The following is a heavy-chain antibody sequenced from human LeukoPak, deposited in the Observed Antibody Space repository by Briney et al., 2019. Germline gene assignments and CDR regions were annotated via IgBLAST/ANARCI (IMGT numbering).Heavy chain of an antibody. V-gene: IGHV3-23*01. CDR1: GFTFSSYA. CDR3: AKDQYNCAGGGCYLYYFDS. Sequence: PGGSLRLSCAASGFTFSSYAMSWVRQAPGKGLEWISAISGSGDSTYYADSVKGRFTISRDNSKNTLFLQVNSLRAEDTAVYYCAKDQYNCAGGGCYLYYFDSWGQGTLVTVSS. J-gene: IGHJ4*01. CDR2: ISGSGDST. D-gene: IGHD2-8*02.